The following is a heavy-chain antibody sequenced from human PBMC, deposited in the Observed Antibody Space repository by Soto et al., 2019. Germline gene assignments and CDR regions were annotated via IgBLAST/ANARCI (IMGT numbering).Heavy chain of an antibody. D-gene: IGHD3-16*02. CDR2: ISYDGNHE. CDR1: GFTFTNSA. CDR3: AREQGITFGGIIVPSVDY. Sequence: QVQLVESGGGVVQPGRSLRLSCAASGFTFTNSALHWVRQAPGKGLDWVAVISYDGNHEYYADSVKGRFTISRDNLKNTLYLQMNILRPEDTAVYYCAREQGITFGGIIVPSVDYWGQGTLVTVSS. V-gene: IGHV3-30*04. J-gene: IGHJ4*02.